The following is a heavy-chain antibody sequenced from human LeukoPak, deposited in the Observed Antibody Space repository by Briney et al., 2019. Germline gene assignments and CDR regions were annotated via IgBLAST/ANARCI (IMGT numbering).Heavy chain of an antibody. CDR1: GGSISSGGYY. D-gene: IGHD3-3*01. V-gene: IGHV4-30-2*01. J-gene: IGHJ3*02. Sequence: PSETLSLTCTVSGGSISSGGYYWSWIRQPPGKGLEWIGYIYHSGSTYYNPSLKSRVTISVDRSKNQFSLKLSSVTAADTAVYYCASSSVFWSGYFRAFDIWGQGTMVTVSS. CDR3: ASSSVFWSGYFRAFDI. CDR2: IYHSGST.